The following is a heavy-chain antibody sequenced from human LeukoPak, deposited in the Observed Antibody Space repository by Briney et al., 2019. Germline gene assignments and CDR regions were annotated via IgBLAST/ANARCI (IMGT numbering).Heavy chain of an antibody. CDR1: GFTFSGSA. D-gene: IGHD5-18*01. V-gene: IGHV3-73*01. CDR3: TRSGYSYGGGGDY. J-gene: IGHJ4*02. Sequence: PGGSLRPSCAASGFTFSGSAMHWVRQASGKGLEWVGRIRSKANSYATAYAASVKGRLTISRDDSKNTAYLQMNSLKTEDTAVYYCTRSGYSYGGGGDYWGQGTLVTVSS. CDR2: IRSKANSYAT.